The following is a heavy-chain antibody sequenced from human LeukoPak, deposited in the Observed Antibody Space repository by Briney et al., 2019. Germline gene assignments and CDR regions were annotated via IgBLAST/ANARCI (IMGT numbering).Heavy chain of an antibody. D-gene: IGHD6-6*01. Sequence: ASVKVSCKASGYTFTGYYMHWVRQAPGQGLEWMGWINPNSGGTNYAQKFQGRDTMTRDTSISTAYMELSRLRSDDTAVYYCARAAGSAARKYYYYYGMDVWGQGTTVTVSS. V-gene: IGHV1-2*02. J-gene: IGHJ6*02. CDR2: INPNSGGT. CDR1: GYTFTGYY. CDR3: ARAAGSAARKYYYYYGMDV.